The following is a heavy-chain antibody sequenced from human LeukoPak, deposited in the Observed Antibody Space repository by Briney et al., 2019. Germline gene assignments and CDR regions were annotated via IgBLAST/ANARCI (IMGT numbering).Heavy chain of an antibody. CDR1: GVSFSGYY. Sequence: KPSETLSLTCAVYGVSFSGYYWSWIRQPPGKGLEWIGEINHSGSTNYNPSLKSRVTISVDTSKNQFSLKLSSVTAADTVVYYCARGPIGGWFDPWGQGTLVTVSS. CDR3: ARGPIGGWFDP. CDR2: INHSGST. V-gene: IGHV4-34*01. D-gene: IGHD2/OR15-2a*01. J-gene: IGHJ5*02.